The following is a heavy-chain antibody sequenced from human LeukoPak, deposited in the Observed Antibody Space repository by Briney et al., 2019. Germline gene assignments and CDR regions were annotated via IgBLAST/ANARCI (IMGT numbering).Heavy chain of an antibody. V-gene: IGHV2-5*02. CDR3: MYTFLPGNYLDWFDP. J-gene: IGHJ5*02. CDR1: GFSLSSSGVG. D-gene: IGHD2/OR15-2a*01. Sequence: KKSGPTLVKPTQTLTLTCTFSGFSLSSSGVGVGWIRQPPGKALEWLALIYWDDDKRYSPSLKNRLTITKDTSKNQVVLTMTNMDPADTATYYCMYTFLPGNYLDWFDPWGQGTLVTVSS. CDR2: IYWDDDK.